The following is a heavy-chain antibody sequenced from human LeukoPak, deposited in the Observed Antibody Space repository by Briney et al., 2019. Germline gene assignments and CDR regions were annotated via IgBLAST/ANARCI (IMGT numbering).Heavy chain of an antibody. J-gene: IGHJ3*02. D-gene: IGHD6-19*01. CDR2: TYYRSKWYN. CDR3: ARAKRSGWYDMGDAFDI. Sequence: SQTLSLTCAISGDSVSSNSAAWNWIRQSPSRGLEWLGRTYYRSKWYNDYAVSVKSRITINPDTSKNQFSLQLNSVTPEDTAVYYCARAKRSGWYDMGDAFDIWGQGTMVTVSS. CDR1: GDSVSSNSAA. V-gene: IGHV6-1*01.